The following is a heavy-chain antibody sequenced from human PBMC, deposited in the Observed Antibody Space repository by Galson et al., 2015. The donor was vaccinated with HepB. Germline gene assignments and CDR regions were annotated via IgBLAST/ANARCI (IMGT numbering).Heavy chain of an antibody. D-gene: IGHD3-10*01. CDR3: ARDRDRGVNGMDV. Sequence: ETLSLTCTVSGDSVSSVSYSWTWIRQRPGQGLEWIGNIYYSGSTNYNPSLKSRVSISVDTSKNQFILKVRFVTDADTAVYYCARDRDRGVNGMDVWGLGTTVTVSS. CDR1: GDSVSSVSYS. J-gene: IGHJ6*02. CDR2: IYYSGST. V-gene: IGHV4-61*01.